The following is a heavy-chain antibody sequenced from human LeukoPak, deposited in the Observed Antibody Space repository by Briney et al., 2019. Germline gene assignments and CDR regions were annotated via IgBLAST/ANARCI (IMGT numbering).Heavy chain of an antibody. Sequence: GASVKVSCKASGGTFSSYAISWVRQAPGQGLEWMGRIIPILGIANYAQKFQGRVTITADKSTSTAYMELSSLRPEDTAVYYCARGHSSGWYYFDYWGQGTLVTVSS. CDR3: ARGHSSGWYYFDY. D-gene: IGHD6-19*01. V-gene: IGHV1-69*04. CDR2: IIPILGIA. J-gene: IGHJ4*02. CDR1: GGTFSSYA.